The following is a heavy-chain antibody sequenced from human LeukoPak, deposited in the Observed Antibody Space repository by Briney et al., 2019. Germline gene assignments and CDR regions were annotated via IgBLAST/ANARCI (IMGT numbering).Heavy chain of an antibody. CDR3: ARGRAGHPVSRYYYMDV. CDR2: INHNGST. Sequence: SETLSLTCAVYGGSFSAYYWSWIRQPPGKGLEWSGEINHNGSTNYNPSLKSRVTISVDTSKNQFSLRLSSVTAADTAVYYCARGRAGHPVSRYYYMDVWGKGTTVTVSS. D-gene: IGHD5/OR15-5a*01. CDR1: GGSFSAYY. J-gene: IGHJ6*03. V-gene: IGHV4-34*01.